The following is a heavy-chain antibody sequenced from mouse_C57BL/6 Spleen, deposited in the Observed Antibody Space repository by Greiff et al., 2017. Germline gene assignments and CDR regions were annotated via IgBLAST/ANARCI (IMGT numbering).Heavy chain of an antibody. CDR3: ARRDYGSLYYFDY. Sequence: VQLQQSGPELVKPGASVKLSCKASGYTFTSYDINWVKQRPGQGLEWIGWIYPRDGSTKYNEKFKGKATLTVDTSSSTAYMELHSLTSEDSAVYFCARRDYGSLYYFDYWGQGTTLTVSS. D-gene: IGHD1-1*01. CDR2: IYPRDGST. J-gene: IGHJ2*01. CDR1: GYTFTSYD. V-gene: IGHV1-85*01.